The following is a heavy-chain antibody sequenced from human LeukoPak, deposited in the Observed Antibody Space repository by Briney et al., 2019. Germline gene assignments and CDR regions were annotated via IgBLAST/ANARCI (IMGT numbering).Heavy chain of an antibody. V-gene: IGHV4-39*07. CDR2: IYYSGST. CDR1: GGSISSSSYY. D-gene: IGHD3-10*01. Sequence: SETLSLTCTVSGGSISSSSYYWGWIRQPPGKGLEWIGSIYYSGSTYYNPSLKSRVTISVDTSKNQFSLKLSSVTAADTAVYYCARDGDYGSGSYYDYYYYMDVWGKGTTVTISS. CDR3: ARDGDYGSGSYYDYYYYMDV. J-gene: IGHJ6*03.